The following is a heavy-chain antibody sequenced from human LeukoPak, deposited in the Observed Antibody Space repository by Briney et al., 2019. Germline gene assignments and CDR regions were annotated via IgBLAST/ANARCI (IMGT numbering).Heavy chain of an antibody. CDR3: ATLGGHSLAAQNGY. J-gene: IGHJ4*02. CDR2: MNPDNGGT. CDR1: GYTFTVYF. D-gene: IGHD3-16*01. Sequence: ASVKVSCKASGYTFTVYFMHWVRQAPGQGLEWMGLMNPDNGGTHYAQKFQGRVTMTRDSSINTAYMELSRLTSDDTAVYYCATLGGHSLAAQNGYWGQGTLITVSS. V-gene: IGHV1-2*02.